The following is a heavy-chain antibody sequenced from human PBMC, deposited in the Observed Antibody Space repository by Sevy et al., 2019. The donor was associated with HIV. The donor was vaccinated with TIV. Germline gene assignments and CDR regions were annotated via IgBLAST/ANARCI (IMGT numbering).Heavy chain of an antibody. CDR1: GGTFSSYA. J-gene: IGHJ5*02. V-gene: IGHV1-69*13. CDR2: IIPIFGTA. CDR3: ARGQDYYGSWSYYNSPYNWFDP. D-gene: IGHD3-10*01. Sequence: ASVKVSCKASGGTFSSYAISWVRQAPGQGLEWMGGIIPIFGTANYAQKFQGRVTITADESTSTAYMELSSLRSEDTAVYYCARGQDYYGSWSYYNSPYNWFDPWGQGTLVTVSS.